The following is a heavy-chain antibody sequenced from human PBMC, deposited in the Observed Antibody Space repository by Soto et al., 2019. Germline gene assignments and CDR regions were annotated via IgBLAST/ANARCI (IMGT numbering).Heavy chain of an antibody. V-gene: IGHV5-51*01. CDR1: GDRFTSYW. CDR3: AITTVTTLIPNSSGWSY. Sequence: GAALKISGEGCGDRFTSYWIGSERQKQRKGMKWMVIIYPGDSDTRYSPSFQGQVTISADKSISTAYLQWSSLKASDTAMYFFAITTVTTLIPNSSGWSYWGQGTLVTVSS. J-gene: IGHJ4*02. CDR2: IYPGDSDT. D-gene: IGHD4-4*01.